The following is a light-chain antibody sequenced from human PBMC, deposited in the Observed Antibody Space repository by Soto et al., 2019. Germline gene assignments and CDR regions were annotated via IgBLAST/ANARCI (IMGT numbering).Light chain of an antibody. V-gene: IGKV1-5*03. J-gene: IGKJ1*01. Sequence: DIQMTQSPSTLSASVGDSVTITCRASQSIGRWLAWYQQKPGKAPKFLMYRASSLKSGVPSRFSGSGSGTEFTLTISSLQPDDFATYYCQQYKSYPWTFGQGTKVEIK. CDR1: QSIGRW. CDR2: RAS. CDR3: QQYKSYPWT.